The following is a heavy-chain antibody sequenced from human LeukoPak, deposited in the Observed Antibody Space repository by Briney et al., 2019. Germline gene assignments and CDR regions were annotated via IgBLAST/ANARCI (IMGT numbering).Heavy chain of an antibody. CDR2: ISAYNGNT. J-gene: IGHJ5*02. Sequence: ASVKVSCKASGYTFTSYGISWVRQAPGQGLEWMGWISAYNGNTNYAQKLQGRVTVTTDTSTSTAYMELRSLRSDDTAVYYCARDQRGYCSSTSCSTPFDPWGQGTLVTVSS. CDR1: GYTFTSYG. V-gene: IGHV1-18*01. D-gene: IGHD2-2*01. CDR3: ARDQRGYCSSTSCSTPFDP.